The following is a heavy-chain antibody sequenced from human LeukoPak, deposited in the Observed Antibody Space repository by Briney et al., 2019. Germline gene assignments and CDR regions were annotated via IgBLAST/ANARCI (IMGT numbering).Heavy chain of an antibody. V-gene: IGHV4-39*02. D-gene: IGHD2-2*01. CDR3: ARDEGYCSSTSCYGGRGFDS. CDR2: IYYSGST. Sequence: PSETLSLTCTVSGGSISSSSYYWGWIRQPPGKGLEWIGSIYYSGSTYYNPSLKSRVTISVDTSKNQFSLKLSSVTAADTAVYYCARDEGYCSSTSCYGGRGFDSWGQGTLVTVFS. J-gene: IGHJ5*01. CDR1: GGSISSSSYY.